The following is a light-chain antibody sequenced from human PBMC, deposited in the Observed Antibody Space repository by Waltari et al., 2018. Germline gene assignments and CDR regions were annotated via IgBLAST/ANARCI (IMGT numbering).Light chain of an antibody. J-gene: IGKJ4*01. CDR1: HSFDWN. V-gene: IGKV3-11*01. CDR3: QQRRSWPLT. CDR2: DTS. Sequence: SFRASHSFDWNLAWSQQRPCQPPRLLIYDTSNRAPGIPTRFSGSGSDTDFTLTISSLEPEDFAVYYCQQRRSWPLTFGGGTKVEIE.